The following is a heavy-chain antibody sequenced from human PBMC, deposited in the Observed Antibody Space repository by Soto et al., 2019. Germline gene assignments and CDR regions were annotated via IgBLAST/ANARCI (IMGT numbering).Heavy chain of an antibody. D-gene: IGHD3-10*01. CDR1: GFTFTTYW. J-gene: IGHJ4*02. CDR2: IRQDGGAQ. Sequence: EVQLVESGGGLAQPGGSLRLSCVASGFTFTTYWMGWVRQAPGKGLEWVANIRQDGGAQYYVDSVKGRFTISRDNAKNSVYLQMDSLRAEDTAVYYCVRGGHGSGSYLGSYWGQGILVTVSS. V-gene: IGHV3-7*03. CDR3: VRGGHGSGSYLGSY.